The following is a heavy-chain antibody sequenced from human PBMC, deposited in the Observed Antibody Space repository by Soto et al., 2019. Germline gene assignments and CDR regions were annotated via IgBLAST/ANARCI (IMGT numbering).Heavy chain of an antibody. CDR1: GFTFSDYY. CDR2: ISSSSSYT. Sequence: QGQLVESGGGLVKPGGSLRLSCAASGFTFSDYYMSWIRQAPGKGLEWVSYISSSSSYTNYADSVKGRFTISRDNAKNSLYLQMNSLRAEDTAVYYCARDGGVVTAIWYGMDVWGQGTTVTVSS. CDR3: ARDGGVVTAIWYGMDV. V-gene: IGHV3-11*05. D-gene: IGHD2-21*02. J-gene: IGHJ6*02.